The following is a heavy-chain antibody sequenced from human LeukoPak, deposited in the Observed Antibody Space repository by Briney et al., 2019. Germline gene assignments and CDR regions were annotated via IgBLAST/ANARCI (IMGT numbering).Heavy chain of an antibody. D-gene: IGHD2-15*01. V-gene: IGHV4-34*01. CDR1: GGSFSGYY. CDR2: IYYSGST. CDR3: ARVAAKTVDY. J-gene: IGHJ4*02. Sequence: SETLSLTCAVYGGSFSGYYWSWIRQPPGKGLEWIGNIYYSGSTYYNPSLKSRVTISVDTSKDQFSLTLSSVTAADTAVYYCARVAAKTVDYWGQGTLVTVSS.